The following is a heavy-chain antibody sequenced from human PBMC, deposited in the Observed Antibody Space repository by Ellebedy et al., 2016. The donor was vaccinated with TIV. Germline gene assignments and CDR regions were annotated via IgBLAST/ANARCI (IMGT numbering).Heavy chain of an antibody. V-gene: IGHV4-39*01. CDR2: IYYSGST. Sequence: SETLSLXXTVSGGSISSSSYYWGWIRQPPGKGLEWIGSIYYSGSTYYNPSLKSRVTISVDTSKNQFSLKLSSVTAADTAVYYCARAYIAAAGLDFDYWGQGTLVTVSS. J-gene: IGHJ4*02. D-gene: IGHD6-13*01. CDR3: ARAYIAAAGLDFDY. CDR1: GGSISSSSYY.